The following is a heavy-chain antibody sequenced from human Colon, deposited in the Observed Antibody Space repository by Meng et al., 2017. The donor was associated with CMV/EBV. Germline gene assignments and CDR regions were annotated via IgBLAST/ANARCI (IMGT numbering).Heavy chain of an antibody. J-gene: IGHJ4*02. Sequence: GESLKISCAASGFTFSSYGMHWVRQAPGKGLEWVAFIRDDGSNKYYADSVKGRFTISRDNSKNTLYLQMNSLKTEDTAVYYCTREGGPAATPDYWGQGTLVTVSS. CDR3: TREGGPAATPDY. CDR1: GFTFSSYG. D-gene: IGHD2-15*01. CDR2: IRDDGSNK. V-gene: IGHV3-30*02.